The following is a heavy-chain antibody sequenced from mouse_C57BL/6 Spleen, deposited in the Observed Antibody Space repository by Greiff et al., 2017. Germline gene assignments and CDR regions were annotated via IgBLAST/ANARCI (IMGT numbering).Heavy chain of an antibody. J-gene: IGHJ4*01. Sequence: EVQLVESGEGLVKPGGSLKLSCAASGFTFSSYAMSWVRQTPEKRLEWVAYISSGGDYIYYADTVKGRFTISRDNARNTLYLQMSSLKSEDTAMYYCTREGNPPGAMDYWGQGTSVTVSS. D-gene: IGHD2-1*01. CDR3: TREGNPPGAMDY. CDR1: GFTFSSYA. CDR2: ISSGGDYI. V-gene: IGHV5-9-1*02.